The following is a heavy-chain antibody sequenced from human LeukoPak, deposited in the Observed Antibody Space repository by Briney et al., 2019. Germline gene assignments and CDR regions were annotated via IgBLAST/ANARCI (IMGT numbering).Heavy chain of an antibody. CDR2: IYYSGST. CDR1: GGSISRSIYY. Sequence: PSETLSLTCTVSGGSISRSIYYWGWIRQPPGKGLEWIGSIYYSGSTYYNPSLKSRVTISVDTSKNQFSLKLSSVTAADTAVYYCARHYYGSGSYYNVGWFDPWGQGTLVSVSS. D-gene: IGHD3-10*01. V-gene: IGHV4-39*01. CDR3: ARHYYGSGSYYNVGWFDP. J-gene: IGHJ5*02.